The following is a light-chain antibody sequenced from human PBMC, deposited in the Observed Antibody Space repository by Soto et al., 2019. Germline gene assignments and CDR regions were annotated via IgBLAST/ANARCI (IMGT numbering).Light chain of an antibody. V-gene: IGKV1-5*03. CDR3: QRCNTYSVT. CDR1: QSIDTW. CDR2: EAS. J-gene: IGKJ1*01. Sequence: DFQMTQSPSTLSASVGDTVTITCRASQSIDTWLAWYQQRPGKAPKLLIYEASRLESGVPSRFSGSGSGTEFTLTISRLQPDDFATYYCQRCNTYSVTFGQGTKVEIK.